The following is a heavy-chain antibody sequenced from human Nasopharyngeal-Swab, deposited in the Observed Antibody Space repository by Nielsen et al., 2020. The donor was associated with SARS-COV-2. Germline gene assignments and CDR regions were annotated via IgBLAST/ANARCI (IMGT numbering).Heavy chain of an antibody. Sequence: GESLNISCAASGFTFSGSAMHWVRQASGKGLEWVGRIRSKANSYATAYAASAKGRFTISRDDSKNTAYLQMNSLKTEDTAVYYCTRLKYYYDSSGYYDGMDVWGQGTTVTVSS. D-gene: IGHD3-22*01. CDR2: IRSKANSYAT. V-gene: IGHV3-73*01. CDR1: GFTFSGSA. J-gene: IGHJ6*02. CDR3: TRLKYYYDSSGYYDGMDV.